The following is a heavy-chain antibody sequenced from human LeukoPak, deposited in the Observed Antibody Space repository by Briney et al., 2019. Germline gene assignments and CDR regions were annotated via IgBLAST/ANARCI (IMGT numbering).Heavy chain of an antibody. J-gene: IGHJ3*02. Sequence: GSLRLSCAASGFTFSDYYMSWIRQPPGKGLEWIGEINHSGSTNYNPSLKSRVTISVDTSKNQFSLKLSSVTAADTAVYYCARGNEPRGIWGQGTMVTVSS. D-gene: IGHD3-10*01. CDR3: ARGNEPRGI. V-gene: IGHV4-34*01. CDR2: INHSGST. CDR1: GFTFSDYY.